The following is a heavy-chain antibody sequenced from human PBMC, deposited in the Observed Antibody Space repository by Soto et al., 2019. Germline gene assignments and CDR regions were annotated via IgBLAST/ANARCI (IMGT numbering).Heavy chain of an antibody. D-gene: IGHD6-13*01. J-gene: IGHJ6*02. Sequence: GESLKISCKGSGYSFTTYWIGWVRQMPGKGLEWMVIIFPGDSDTRYSLSFQGQVTLSVDKSINSAYLQWSSLKASDTAVYYCARHANPWVGSGWYNPTYYYYGMDVWGQGTTVTVSS. V-gene: IGHV5-51*01. CDR1: GYSFTTYW. CDR3: ARHANPWVGSGWYNPTYYYYGMDV. CDR2: IFPGDSDT.